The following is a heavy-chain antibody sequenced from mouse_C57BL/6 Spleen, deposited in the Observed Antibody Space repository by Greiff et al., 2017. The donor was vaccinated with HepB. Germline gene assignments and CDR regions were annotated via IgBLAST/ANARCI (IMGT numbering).Heavy chain of an antibody. V-gene: IGHV2-6*03. CDR3: ARSHYDYDRALPMDY. Sequence: VKLVESGPGLVAPSQSLSITCTVSGFSLTSYGVHWVRQPPGKGLEWLVVIWSDGSTTYNSALKSRLSISKDNSKSQVFLKMNSLQTDDTAMYYCARSHYDYDRALPMDYWGQGTSVTVSS. CDR2: IWSDGST. CDR1: GFSLTSYG. D-gene: IGHD2-4*01. J-gene: IGHJ4*01.